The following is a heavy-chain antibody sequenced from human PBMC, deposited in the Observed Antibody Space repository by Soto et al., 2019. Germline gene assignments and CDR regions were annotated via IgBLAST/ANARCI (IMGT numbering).Heavy chain of an antibody. CDR3: ARHPATSVTWFYGMDV. Sequence: KTWETLSLTCTVFGGSVSSSSSFWGWIRQSPGKGLEWIGSIYYSGTTYYNPSLKSRVTISVDTSKSQFSLKMRSVTAADTAIYCCARHPATSVTWFYGMDVCGQGTTVTVSS. CDR1: GGSVSSSSSF. J-gene: IGHJ6*02. V-gene: IGHV4-39*01. D-gene: IGHD3-10*01. CDR2: IYYSGTT.